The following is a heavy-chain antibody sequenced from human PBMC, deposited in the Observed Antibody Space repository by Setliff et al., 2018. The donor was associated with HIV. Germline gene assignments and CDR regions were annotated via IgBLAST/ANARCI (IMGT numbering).Heavy chain of an antibody. D-gene: IGHD3-10*01. Sequence: VQVSCKAAGGIFRSYAISWVRQAPGQGLEWMGGIVPASGSTTYAQKFEGRVTITADESTASAYMDLSGLRSDDAAVYFCVVGVNYYNLNPYDVWGQGTMVTVSS. CDR2: IVPASGST. J-gene: IGHJ3*01. CDR1: GGIFRSYA. V-gene: IGHV1-69*01. CDR3: VVGVNYYNLNPYDV.